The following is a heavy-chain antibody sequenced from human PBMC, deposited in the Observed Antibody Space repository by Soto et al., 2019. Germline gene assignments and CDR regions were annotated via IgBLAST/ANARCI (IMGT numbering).Heavy chain of an antibody. CDR1: GYTFTSYA. D-gene: IGHD4-17*01. CDR2: INAGNGNT. CDR3: ARDPDYGDSSPDDY. Sequence: QVQLVQSGAEVKKPGASVKVSCKASGYTFTSYALHWVRQAPGQRLEWMGWINAGNGNTKYSQKCQGRVTITRDTSASTAYMELSSLRSEDTAVYYCARDPDYGDSSPDDYWGQGTLVTVSS. V-gene: IGHV1-3*01. J-gene: IGHJ4*02.